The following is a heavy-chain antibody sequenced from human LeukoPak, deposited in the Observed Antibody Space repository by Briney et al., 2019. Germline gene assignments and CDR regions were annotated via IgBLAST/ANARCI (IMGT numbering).Heavy chain of an antibody. J-gene: IGHJ2*01. V-gene: IGHV3-23*01. Sequence: GGSLRLSCAASGFTFSSYAMSWVRQAPGKGLEWVSTISVSGDSTYYADSVKGRFTISRDNSKSTLYLQMNSLRAEDTAVYYCAKPRYCSSTSCYWYFDLWGRGTLVTVSS. CDR1: GFTFSSYA. D-gene: IGHD2-2*01. CDR3: AKPRYCSSTSCYWYFDL. CDR2: ISVSGDST.